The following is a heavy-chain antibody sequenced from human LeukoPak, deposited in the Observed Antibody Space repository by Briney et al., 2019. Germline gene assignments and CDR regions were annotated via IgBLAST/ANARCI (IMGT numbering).Heavy chain of an antibody. J-gene: IGHJ3*02. CDR3: ARLLCDYVWGSYCGAFDI. Sequence: RHWATLSLTCAVSGGFISSYYWRWIRQPAGKGVEWIGYIYYSGSTNYNPSLKSRVTISVDTSKNQFSLKLSSVTAADTAVYYCARLLCDYVWGSYCGAFDISGQKTMLTVSS. V-gene: IGHV4-59*08. CDR1: GGFISSYY. CDR2: IYYSGST. D-gene: IGHD3-16*01.